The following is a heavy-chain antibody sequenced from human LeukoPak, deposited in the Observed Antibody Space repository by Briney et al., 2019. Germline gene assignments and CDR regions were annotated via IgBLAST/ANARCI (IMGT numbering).Heavy chain of an antibody. D-gene: IGHD6-19*01. J-gene: IGHJ4*02. CDR2: IFYRGST. V-gene: IGHV4-39*02. CDR1: GGSISNSTYY. Sequence: PSDTLSLTCTVSGGSISNSTYYWGWVRQPPGKGLEWIGSIFYRGSTYYTPSLKSRVTISLDTSKNHLSLTLTSVVAADTAISYCMRRDTGWNYSDYWGQGILVTVSS. CDR3: MRRDTGWNYSDY.